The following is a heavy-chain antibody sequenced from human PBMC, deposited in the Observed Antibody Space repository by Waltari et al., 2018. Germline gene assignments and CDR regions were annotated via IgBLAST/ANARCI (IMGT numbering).Heavy chain of an antibody. J-gene: IGHJ4*02. CDR1: GFTFSSYA. Sequence: EVQLLASGGGLVQPGGSLRLSCAASGFTFSSYAMSWVRQAPGKGLEWVSAISGSGGSTDYADSVKGLFTIARDNAKNTLYLQMNSRRAEDTAVYYCAKGRYSSSWYMDYWGQGTLVTVSS. CDR2: ISGSGGST. V-gene: IGHV3-23*01. CDR3: AKGRYSSSWYMDY. D-gene: IGHD6-13*01.